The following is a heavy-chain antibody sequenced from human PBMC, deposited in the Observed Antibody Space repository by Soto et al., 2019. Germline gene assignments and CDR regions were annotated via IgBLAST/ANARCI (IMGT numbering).Heavy chain of an antibody. CDR3: ARGSPNPWDYYGMDV. D-gene: IGHD1-26*01. V-gene: IGHV3-30-3*01. CDR1: GFTFSSYA. CDR2: ISYDGSNK. J-gene: IGHJ6*02. Sequence: GGSLRLSCAASGFTFSSYAMHWVRQAPGKGLEWVAVISYDGSNKYYADSVKGRFTISRDNSKITLYLQMNSLRAEDTAVYYCARGSPNPWDYYGMDVWGQGTTVTVSS.